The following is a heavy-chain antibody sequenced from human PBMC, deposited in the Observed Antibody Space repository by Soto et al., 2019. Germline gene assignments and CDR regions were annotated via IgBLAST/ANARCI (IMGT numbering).Heavy chain of an antibody. CDR3: AKPPDYNWNDY. V-gene: IGHV3-66*04. CDR1: GFTGSRNY. D-gene: IGHD1-20*01. CDR2: IYSGGST. Sequence: HPGGSMRLSCAASGFTGSRNYMSWVRQAPGKGLEWVSVIYSGGSTYYADSVKGRFTISRDNSKDTLYLQMNNLRAEDTAVYYCAKPPDYNWNDYWGQGTLVTVSS. J-gene: IGHJ4*02.